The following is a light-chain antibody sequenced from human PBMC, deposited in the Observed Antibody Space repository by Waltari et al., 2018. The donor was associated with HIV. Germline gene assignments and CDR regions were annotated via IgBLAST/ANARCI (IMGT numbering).Light chain of an antibody. CDR1: GSDVGSYNL. CDR3: CSYAVSSTSVI. V-gene: IGLV2-23*01. Sequence: QFALTQPASVSGSPGQSITVSCTGTGSDVGSYNLVFWYQQYPGKAPKLIIYEGSKRPSWISNRFSGSQSGNTASLTISGLQAEDEADYYCCSYAVSSTSVIFGGGTKLTVL. J-gene: IGLJ2*01. CDR2: EGS.